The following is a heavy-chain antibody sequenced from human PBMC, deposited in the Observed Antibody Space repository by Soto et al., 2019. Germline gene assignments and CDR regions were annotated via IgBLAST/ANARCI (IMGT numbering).Heavy chain of an antibody. V-gene: IGHV3-21*01. CDR2: ISSSSNYI. Sequence: EVQLVESGGGLGKPGGSLRLSCAASGFTFSSYTMNWVRQAPGKGLEWVSSISSSSNYIYYANSVKGRFTISRDNATNSMSLKMNSLRAEDTAVYYCARDTHHAYWGHGTLVTVSS. CDR1: GFTFSSYT. J-gene: IGHJ4*01. CDR3: ARDTHHAY.